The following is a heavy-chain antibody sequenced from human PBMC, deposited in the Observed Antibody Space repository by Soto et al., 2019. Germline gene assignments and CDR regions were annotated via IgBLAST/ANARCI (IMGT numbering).Heavy chain of an antibody. V-gene: IGHV1-18*01. CDR2: ISAYNGKT. D-gene: IGHD2-15*01. CDR1: GYTFTSYG. Sequence: ASVKVSCKASGYTFTSYGISWVRQAPGQGLEWMGWISAYNGKTNYAQKLQGRVTMTTDTSTSTAYMELRSLRSDDTAVYYCARDLGYCSGGSCYGSAFDIWGQGTMVTVSS. CDR3: ARDLGYCSGGSCYGSAFDI. J-gene: IGHJ3*02.